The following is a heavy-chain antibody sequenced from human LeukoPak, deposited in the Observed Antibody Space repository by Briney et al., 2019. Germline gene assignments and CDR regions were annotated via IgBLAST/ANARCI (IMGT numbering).Heavy chain of an antibody. V-gene: IGHV3-66*01. Sequence: PGGSLRLSCAASGFTVSSNYMSWVRQAPGKGLEWVSLIYSCGSASYADCLKSRITITRNNSNKTLNLQMNSLRAEDTAVYYCASGANYRIFYFDDWGQGTLVTV. CDR3: ASGANYRIFYFDD. J-gene: IGHJ4*02. CDR1: GFTVSSNY. CDR2: IYSCGSA. D-gene: IGHD4/OR15-4a*01.